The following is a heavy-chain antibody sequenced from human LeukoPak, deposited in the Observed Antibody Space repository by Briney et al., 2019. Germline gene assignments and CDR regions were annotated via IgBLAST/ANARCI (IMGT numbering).Heavy chain of an antibody. CDR1: GGSISSYY. V-gene: IGHV4-59*12. CDR3: ARERGGQQLKQVWNWFDP. J-gene: IGHJ5*02. D-gene: IGHD3-10*01. CDR2: IYYSGST. Sequence: PSETLSLTCTVSGGSISSYYWSWIRQPPGKGLEWIGYIYYSGSTNYNPSLKSRVTISVDTSKNQFSLKLSSVTAADTAVYYCARERGGQQLKQVWNWFDPWGQGTLVTVSS.